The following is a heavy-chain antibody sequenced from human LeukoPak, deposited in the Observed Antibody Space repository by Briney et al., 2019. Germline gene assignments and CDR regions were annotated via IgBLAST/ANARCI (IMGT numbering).Heavy chain of an antibody. CDR2: ITWNGVGT. CDR3: ARSMTTVTTRFFDL. D-gene: IGHD4-17*01. V-gene: IGHV3-20*04. J-gene: IGHJ2*01. Sequence: SRGSLRLSCAASGFTFDDYGMIWVRQAPGKGLEWVSYITWNGVGTAYADSMKGRFTVSRDNVKNSLFLQMDSLRAEDTALYYCARSMTTVTTRFFDLWGRGTLVTVSS. CDR1: GFTFDDYG.